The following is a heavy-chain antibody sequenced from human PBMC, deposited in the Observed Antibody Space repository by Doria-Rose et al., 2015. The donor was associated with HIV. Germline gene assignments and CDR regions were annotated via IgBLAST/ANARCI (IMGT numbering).Heavy chain of an antibody. CDR1: GVSLSSPGVG. CDR3: ARIKSSRWYHKYYFDF. V-gene: IGHV2-26*01. J-gene: IGHJ4*02. CDR2: IFSDDAR. D-gene: IGHD6-13*01. Sequence: QESGPVLVKPTETLTLTCTVSGVSLSSPGVGVSWIRQPPGKALEWLANIFSDDARSYTTSLKSRPTISRGTSKSQVVLTMTDMDSVDTATYYCARIKSSRWYHKYYFDFWGQGTLVIVSA.